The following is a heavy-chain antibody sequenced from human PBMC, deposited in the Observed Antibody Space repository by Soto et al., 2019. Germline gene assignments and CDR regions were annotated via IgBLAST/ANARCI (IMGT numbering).Heavy chain of an antibody. Sequence: ASVKVSRKASGYTFTSYDINWVRQATGQGLEWMGWMNPNSGNTGYAQKFQGRVTMTRNTSISTAYMELSSLRSEDTAVYYCARVPYTSSWADYWGQGALVTVSS. V-gene: IGHV1-8*01. J-gene: IGHJ4*02. CDR2: MNPNSGNT. CDR1: GYTFTSYD. CDR3: ARVPYTSSWADY. D-gene: IGHD6-13*01.